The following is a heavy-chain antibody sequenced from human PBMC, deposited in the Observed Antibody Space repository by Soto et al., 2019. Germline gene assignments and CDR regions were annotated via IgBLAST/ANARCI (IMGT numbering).Heavy chain of an antibody. Sequence: QVQLVQSGAEVKKPGASVKVSCKASGYTFTSYYMHWVRQAPGQGLEWMGIINPSGGSTSYAQKFQGRVTMTRDTSTSKVYMELSSLRSEDTAVYYCARTGVTADFDYWGQGTLVTVSS. J-gene: IGHJ4*02. CDR3: ARTGVTADFDY. CDR1: GYTFTSYY. D-gene: IGHD2-21*02. CDR2: INPSGGST. V-gene: IGHV1-46*01.